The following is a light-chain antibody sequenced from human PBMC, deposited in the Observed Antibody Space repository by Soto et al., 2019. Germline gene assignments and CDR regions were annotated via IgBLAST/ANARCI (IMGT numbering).Light chain of an antibody. CDR1: SSDVGGYDY. CDR3: SSYTTTSTYV. Sequence: QPASVSGSPGQTITISCTGTSSDVGGYDYVSWYQQHPDKAPRFMIYEVTNRPSGVSHRFSGSKSGNTASLTISGLQAEDEADYYCSSYTTTSTYVFGTGTKVTVL. V-gene: IGLV2-14*01. CDR2: EVT. J-gene: IGLJ1*01.